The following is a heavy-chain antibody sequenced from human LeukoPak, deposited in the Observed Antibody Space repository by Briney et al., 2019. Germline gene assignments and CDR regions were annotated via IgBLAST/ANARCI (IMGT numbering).Heavy chain of an antibody. CDR2: ISGSGGSR. V-gene: IGHV3-23*01. Sequence: PGGSLRLSCAASGFMFRSYAMSWVRQAPGGGLEWVAAISGSGGSRYYADSVKSRFTISRDNSKNTLYLQMNSLRAEDTAVYYCAKGVMITFGGVIAGDAFDIWGQGTMVTVSS. D-gene: IGHD3-16*02. CDR3: AKGVMITFGGVIAGDAFDI. CDR1: GFMFRSYA. J-gene: IGHJ3*02.